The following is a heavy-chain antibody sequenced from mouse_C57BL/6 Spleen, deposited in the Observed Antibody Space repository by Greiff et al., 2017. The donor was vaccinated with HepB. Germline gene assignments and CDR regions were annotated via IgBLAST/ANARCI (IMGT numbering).Heavy chain of an antibody. CDR1: GFTFSSYA. V-gene: IGHV5-9-1*02. CDR3: TRGGSQDPYYAMDY. Sequence: EVHLVESGEGLVKPGGSLKLSCAASGFTFSSYAMSWVRQTPEKRLEWVAYISSGGDYIYYADTVKGRFTISRDNARNTLYLQMSSLKSEDTAMYYCTRGGSQDPYYAMDYWGQGTSVTVSS. J-gene: IGHJ4*01. CDR2: ISSGGDYI.